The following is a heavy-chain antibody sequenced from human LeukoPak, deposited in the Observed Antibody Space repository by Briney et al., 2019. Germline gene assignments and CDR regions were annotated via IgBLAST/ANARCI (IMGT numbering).Heavy chain of an antibody. Sequence: SETLSLTCTVSGGSISSYYWSWIRQPPGKGLEWIGYIYYSGSTNYNPSLKSRVTISVDTSKNQFSLRLSSVTAADTAVYYCARSTIAVGRYCYFDLWGRGTLFTVSS. CDR2: IYYSGST. J-gene: IGHJ2*01. V-gene: IGHV4-59*01. CDR3: ARSTIAVGRYCYFDL. D-gene: IGHD2-15*01. CDR1: GGSISSYY.